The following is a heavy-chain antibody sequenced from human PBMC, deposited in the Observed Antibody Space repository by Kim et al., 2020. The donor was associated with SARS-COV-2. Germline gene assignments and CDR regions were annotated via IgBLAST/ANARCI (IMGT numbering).Heavy chain of an antibody. CDR2: GNT. Sequence: GNTNYNASLKSRGTISVDTSKNQFSLDLSSVTAADTAVYYCTRGGGYFETWGQGTLVTVSS. D-gene: IGHD3-9*01. V-gene: IGHV4-59*09. J-gene: IGHJ4*02. CDR3: TRGGGYFET.